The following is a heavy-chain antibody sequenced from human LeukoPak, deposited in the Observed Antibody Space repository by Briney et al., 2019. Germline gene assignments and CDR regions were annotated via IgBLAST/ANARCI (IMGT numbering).Heavy chain of an antibody. V-gene: IGHV4-34*01. CDR1: GGSFSGYY. Sequence: SETLSLTCAVYGGSFSGYYWSWIRQPPGKGLEWIGEINHSGNTNYNPSLKSRVTISVDTSKNQFSLKLSSVTAADTAVYYCARRRYCTNGVCYRTRYYFDYWGQGTLVTVSS. CDR2: INHSGNT. J-gene: IGHJ4*02. D-gene: IGHD2-8*01. CDR3: ARRRYCTNGVCYRTRYYFDY.